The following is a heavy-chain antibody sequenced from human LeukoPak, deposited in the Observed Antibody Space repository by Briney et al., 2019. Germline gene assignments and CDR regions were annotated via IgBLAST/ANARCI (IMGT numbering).Heavy chain of an antibody. CDR2: IYYSGST. CDR1: GGSISSSSYY. J-gene: IGHJ3*02. Sequence: SETLSLTCTVSGGSISSSSYYWGWIRQPPGKGLEWIGSIYYSGSTYYNPSLKSRVTISVDTSKNQFSLKLSSVTAADTAVYYCARDWLDTAMVTGLHASDIWGQGTMVTVSS. V-gene: IGHV4-39*07. CDR3: ARDWLDTAMVTGLHASDI. D-gene: IGHD5-18*01.